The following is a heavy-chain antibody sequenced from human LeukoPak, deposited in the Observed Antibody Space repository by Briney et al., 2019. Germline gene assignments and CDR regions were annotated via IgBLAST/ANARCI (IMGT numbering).Heavy chain of an antibody. J-gene: IGHJ4*02. Sequence: GGSLRLSCAASGFTVSSNYMSCVRQAPGKGLEWVSVIYSGGSTYYADSVKGRFTISRDNSKNTLYLQMNSLRAEDTAVYYCARWKGELSSYDYWGQGTLVTVSS. CDR3: ARWKGELSSYDY. V-gene: IGHV3-66*02. CDR2: IYSGGST. D-gene: IGHD3-16*02. CDR1: GFTVSSNY.